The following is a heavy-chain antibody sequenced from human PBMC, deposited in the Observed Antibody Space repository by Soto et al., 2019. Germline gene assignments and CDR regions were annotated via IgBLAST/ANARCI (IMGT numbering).Heavy chain of an antibody. Sequence: SETLSLTCTVSGGSISSGDYYWSWIRQPPGKGLEWIGYIYYSGSTYYSPSLKSRVTISVDTSKNQFSLKLSSVTAADTAVYCARERPDGARLDSWGQGTLVTVSS. CDR1: GGSISSGDYY. CDR2: IYYSGST. CDR3: ARERPDGARLDS. D-gene: IGHD6-6*01. V-gene: IGHV4-30-4*01. J-gene: IGHJ5*01.